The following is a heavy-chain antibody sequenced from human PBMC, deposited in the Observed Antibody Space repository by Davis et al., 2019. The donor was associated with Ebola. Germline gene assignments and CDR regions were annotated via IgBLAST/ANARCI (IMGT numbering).Heavy chain of an antibody. V-gene: IGHV3-30*03. CDR2: ISYDGSNK. CDR3: ARALSRYYYYGMDV. CDR1: GFTFSSYG. J-gene: IGHJ6*02. D-gene: IGHD6-13*01. Sequence: GGSLRLSCAASGFTFSSYGMHWVRQAPGKGLGWVAVISYDGSNKYYADSVKGRFTISRDNSKNTLYLQMNSLRAEDTAVYYCARALSRYYYYGMDVWGQGTTVTVSS.